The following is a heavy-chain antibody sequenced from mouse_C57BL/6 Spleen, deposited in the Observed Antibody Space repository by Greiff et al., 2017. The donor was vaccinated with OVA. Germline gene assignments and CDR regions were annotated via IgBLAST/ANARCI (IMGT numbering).Heavy chain of an antibody. CDR1: GYTFTSYG. V-gene: IGHV1-81*01. CDR3: TDSSGYGFAY. Sequence: QVQLKESGAELARPGASVKLSCKASGYTFTSYGISWVKQRTGQGLEWIGEIYPRSGNTYYNETFKGTATLTADKSSSTAYMELRSLTSEDSAVYFCTDSSGYGFAYWGQGTLVTVSA. D-gene: IGHD3-2*02. J-gene: IGHJ3*01. CDR2: IYPRSGNT.